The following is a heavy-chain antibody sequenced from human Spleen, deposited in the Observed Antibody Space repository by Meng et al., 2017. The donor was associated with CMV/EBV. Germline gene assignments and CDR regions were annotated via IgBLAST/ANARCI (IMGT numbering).Heavy chain of an antibody. CDR3: ARVRDPYGDSIFDY. J-gene: IGHJ4*02. D-gene: IGHD4-17*01. Sequence: GESLKISCAASGFSFSSYSMNWVRQAPGKGLEWVSSINGSSTYIYFAGSVKGRFSISRDNAKNSLYLQMNSLRAEDTAVYYCARVRDPYGDSIFDYWGQGTLVTVSS. CDR1: GFSFSSYS. CDR2: INGSSTYI. V-gene: IGHV3-21*01.